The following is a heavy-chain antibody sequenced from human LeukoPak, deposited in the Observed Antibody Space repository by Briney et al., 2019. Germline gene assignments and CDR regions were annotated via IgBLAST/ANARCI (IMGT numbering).Heavy chain of an antibody. Sequence: GGSLGLSCAASGFTFSSYAMSWVRQAPGKGLEWVSAISGSGGSTYYADSVKGRFTISRDNSKNTLYLQMNSLRAEDTAVYYCAKDLNPKLERRHLAYYYYGMDVWGQGTTVTVSS. D-gene: IGHD1-1*01. CDR2: ISGSGGST. CDR1: GFTFSSYA. CDR3: AKDLNPKLERRHLAYYYYGMDV. V-gene: IGHV3-23*01. J-gene: IGHJ6*02.